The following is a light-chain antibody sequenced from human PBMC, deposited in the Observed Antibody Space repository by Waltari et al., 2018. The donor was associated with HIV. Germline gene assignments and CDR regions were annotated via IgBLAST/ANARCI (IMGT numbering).Light chain of an antibody. CDR3: SSYTSGSTWV. V-gene: IGLV2-14*03. J-gene: IGLJ3*02. Sequence: QSALNQPASVSGSPGQSLTISCTGTSRDIGYFKFVSWYQQHPGKAPKLMIYDVSSRPSGVSDRISGSKSGNTASLTISGLQPEDEADYYCSSYTSGSTWVFGGGTKVTVL. CDR1: SRDIGYFKF. CDR2: DVS.